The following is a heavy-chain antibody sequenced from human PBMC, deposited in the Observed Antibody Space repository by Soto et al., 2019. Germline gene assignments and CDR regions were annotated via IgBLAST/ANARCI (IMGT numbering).Heavy chain of an antibody. CDR3: ARGGTVVAASADAFDI. Sequence: SETLSLTCAVYGGSFSGYYWSGIRQPPGKGLEWIGEINHSGSTNYNPSLKSRVTISVDTSKNQFSLKLSSVTAADTAVYYCARGGTVVAASADAFDIWGQGTMVTVSS. V-gene: IGHV4-34*01. J-gene: IGHJ3*02. CDR1: GGSFSGYY. CDR2: INHSGST. D-gene: IGHD2-15*01.